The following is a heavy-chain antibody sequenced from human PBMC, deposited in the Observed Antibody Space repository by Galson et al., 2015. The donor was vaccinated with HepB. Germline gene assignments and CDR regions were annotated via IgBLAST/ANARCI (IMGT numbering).Heavy chain of an antibody. CDR2: ISGTRSTI. Sequence: SLRLSCAASGFPFSGYTMNWLRQAPGKGLEWVSSISGTRSTIYYRDYVKGRFTISRDNANNLLYLQMNSLRAEDTAVYYCAGEGLVYCGTSGFLRDFFHYWSQGTLVTVSS. J-gene: IGHJ4*02. CDR3: AGEGLVYCGTSGFLRDFFHY. D-gene: IGHD1-1*01. V-gene: IGHV3-48*01. CDR1: GFPFSGYT.